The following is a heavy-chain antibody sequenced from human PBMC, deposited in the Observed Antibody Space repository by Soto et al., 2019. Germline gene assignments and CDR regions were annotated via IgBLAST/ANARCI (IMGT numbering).Heavy chain of an antibody. CDR3: AKDPHQIPIGYFDY. CDR2: ISYDGSNK. D-gene: IGHD2-2*02. V-gene: IGHV3-30*18. J-gene: IGHJ4*02. Sequence: GGSLRLSCAASGFTFSSYGMHWVRQAPGKGLEWVAVISYDGSNKYYADSVKGRFTISRDNSKNTLYLQMNSLRAEDTAVYYCAKDPHQIPIGYFDYWGQGTLVTVSS. CDR1: GFTFSSYG.